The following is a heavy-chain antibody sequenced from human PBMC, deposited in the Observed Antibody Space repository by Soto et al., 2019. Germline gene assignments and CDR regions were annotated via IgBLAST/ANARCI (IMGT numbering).Heavy chain of an antibody. CDR3: ARSPRDGYTAGVLGHFAGYYFDY. V-gene: IGHV1-46*01. CDR2: IYPGGVNI. J-gene: IGHJ4*02. D-gene: IGHD5-12*01. Sequence: ASVKVSCKAIGYSFTSHYMHWVRQAPGQGLEWMGTIYPGGVNIGYAQKFKGRVTMTKDTSTSTVYMELNSLTSEDTAVYYCARSPRDGYTAGVLGHFAGYYFDYWGQGTPVTVS. CDR1: GYSFTSHY.